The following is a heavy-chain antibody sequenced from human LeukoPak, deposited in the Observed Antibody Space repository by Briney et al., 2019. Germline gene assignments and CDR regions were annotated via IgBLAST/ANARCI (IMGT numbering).Heavy chain of an antibody. J-gene: IGHJ4*02. CDR3: ARPTQLGSSSGWGGRFFDY. V-gene: IGHV3-30-3*01. Sequence: GGSLRLSCAASGFTFSSYAMHWVRQAPGKGLEWVAVISYDGSNKYYADSVKGRFTISRDNSKNTLYLQMNGLRAEDTAVYYCARPTQLGSSSGWGGRFFDYWGQGTLVTVSS. CDR2: ISYDGSNK. CDR1: GFTFSSYA. D-gene: IGHD6-19*01.